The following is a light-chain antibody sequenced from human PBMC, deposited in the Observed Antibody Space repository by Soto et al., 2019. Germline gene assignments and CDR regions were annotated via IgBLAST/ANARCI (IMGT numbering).Light chain of an antibody. Sequence: EIVLTQSPGTLSLSPGEIATLSFSASQSVSSNHLAWYQQKPGQGPRLLIYGASSRATGVPARFSGSGSETDFSLTISSLQIEDFALYYCQQSNNWPPLTFGGGTKVDIK. CDR1: QSVSSN. CDR2: GAS. CDR3: QQSNNWPPLT. J-gene: IGKJ4*01. V-gene: IGKV3-15*01.